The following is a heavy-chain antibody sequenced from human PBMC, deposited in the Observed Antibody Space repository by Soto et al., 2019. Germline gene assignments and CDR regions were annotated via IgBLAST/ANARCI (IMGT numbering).Heavy chain of an antibody. D-gene: IGHD3-16*01. CDR1: GYTFTDYL. CDR3: ARVGRLSDY. V-gene: IGHV1-18*01. J-gene: IGHJ4*02. CDR2: ISAYNGNT. Sequence: ASVKVSCKTSGYTFTDYLISWVRQAPGQGLEWMGWISAYNGNTNYAQKFQGRVTITADKSTSTAYMELSSLRSEDTPVYYCARVGRLSDYWGRGTLVTVSS.